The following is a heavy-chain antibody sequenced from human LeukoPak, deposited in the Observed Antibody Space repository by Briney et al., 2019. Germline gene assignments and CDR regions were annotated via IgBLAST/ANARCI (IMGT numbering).Heavy chain of an antibody. CDR3: ARDIHYYGSGRNYYYYGMDV. Sequence: ASVKVSCKASGYTFTSYGISWVRQAPGQGLEWMGWISAYNGNTNYAQKLQGRVTMTTDTSTSTAYMELRSLRSDDTAVYYCARDIHYYGSGRNYYYYGMDVWGQGTTVTVSS. CDR1: GYTFTSYG. D-gene: IGHD3-10*01. CDR2: ISAYNGNT. J-gene: IGHJ6*02. V-gene: IGHV1-18*01.